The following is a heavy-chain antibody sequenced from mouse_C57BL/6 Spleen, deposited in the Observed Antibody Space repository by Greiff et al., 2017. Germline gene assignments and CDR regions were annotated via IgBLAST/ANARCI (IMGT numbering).Heavy chain of an antibody. J-gene: IGHJ3*01. V-gene: IGHV1-7*01. Sequence: LEESGAELAKPGASVKLSCKASGYTFTSYWMHWVKQRPGQGLEWIGYINPSSGYTKYNQKFKDKATLTADKSSSTAYMQLSSLTYEDSAVYYCAREEGIYYDYAWFAYWGQGTLVTVSA. CDR3: AREEGIYYDYAWFAY. CDR2: INPSSGYT. CDR1: GYTFTSYW. D-gene: IGHD2-4*01.